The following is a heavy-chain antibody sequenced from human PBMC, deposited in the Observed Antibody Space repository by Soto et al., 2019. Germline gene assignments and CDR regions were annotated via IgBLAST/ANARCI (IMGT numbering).Heavy chain of an antibody. J-gene: IGHJ6*04. Sequence: SETLSLTCAVSGGSISSGGYSWSWIRQPPGKGLEWIGYIYHSGSTYYNPSLKSRVTISVDTSKNQFSLKLSSVTAADTAVYFCVIHVPYCSDTSHCAYGMDVWGKGTTVTVSS. CDR3: VIHVPYCSDTSHCAYGMDV. V-gene: IGHV4-30-2*01. CDR1: GGSISSGGYS. D-gene: IGHD2-2*01. CDR2: IYHSGST.